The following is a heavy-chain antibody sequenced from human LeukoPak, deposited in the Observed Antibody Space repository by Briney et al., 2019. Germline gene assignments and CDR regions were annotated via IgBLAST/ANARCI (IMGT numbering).Heavy chain of an antibody. J-gene: IGHJ4*02. D-gene: IGHD6-19*01. CDR1: GGTFSSYA. CDR2: IIPIFGTA. V-gene: IGHV1-69*13. Sequence: SVKVSCKASGGTFSSYAISWVRQAPGQGLEWMGGIIPIFGTANYAQKFQGRVTITADESTSTAYMELSSLRSEDTAVYYCARVGSGWYCPFDYWGQGTLVTVSS. CDR3: ARVGSGWYCPFDY.